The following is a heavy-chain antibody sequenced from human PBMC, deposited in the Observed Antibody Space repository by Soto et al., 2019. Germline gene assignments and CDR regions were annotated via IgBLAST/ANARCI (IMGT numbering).Heavy chain of an antibody. CDR2: IIPIFGTA. CDR1: GVTFSSYA. CDR3: ARGGAEGDVYNYRASNRCDP. Sequence: QVQLVQSGAEVQKPGSSVKVSCKASGVTFSSYAISWVRQAPGQGLEWMGGIIPIFGTANYAQKFQGRVTITADESTSTDYMELSSLRSEDTAVYYCARGGAEGDVYNYRASNRCDPWGQGTLVTVSS. V-gene: IGHV1-69*01. J-gene: IGHJ5*02. D-gene: IGHD5-12*01.